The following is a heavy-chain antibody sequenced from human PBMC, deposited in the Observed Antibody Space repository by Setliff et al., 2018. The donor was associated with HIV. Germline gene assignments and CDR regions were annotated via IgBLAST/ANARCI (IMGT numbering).Heavy chain of an antibody. CDR3: ARGYPVSYYYYMDV. D-gene: IGHD3-16*02. J-gene: IGHJ6*03. CDR2: IYYSGST. V-gene: IGHV4-39*07. Sequence: PSETLSLTCTVSGGSISSSVYYWGWIRQPPGKGLEWIGNIYYSGSTYYNPSLKSRITISVDTSKNQFSLKLSSVTAADTAVYYCARGYPVSYYYYMDVWGKGTTVTVSS. CDR1: GGSISSSVYY.